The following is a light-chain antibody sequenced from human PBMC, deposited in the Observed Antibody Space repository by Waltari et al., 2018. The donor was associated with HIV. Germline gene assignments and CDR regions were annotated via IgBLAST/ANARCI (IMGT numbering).Light chain of an antibody. J-gene: IGKJ4*01. CDR2: GAS. CDR1: QSVSSN. CDR3: QQYNNWPPVLT. Sequence: EIVMTQSPATLSVSPGERATLSCRASQSVSSNLAWYQQKPGQAPRLLIYGASTRATGIPARFSGSGSGTEFTLTISSLRSEDFAVYFCQQYNNWPPVLTFGGGTKVEIK. V-gene: IGKV3-15*01.